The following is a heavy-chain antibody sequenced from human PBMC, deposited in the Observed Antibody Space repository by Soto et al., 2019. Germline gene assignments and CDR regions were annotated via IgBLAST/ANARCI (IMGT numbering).Heavy chain of an antibody. V-gene: IGHV1-46*01. CDR2: IIPSWDAT. J-gene: IGHJ3*02. Sequence: ASVKVSCKTSGYSFTTYYLHWVRQAPGQGLEWLGIIIPSWDATSYAQNIQDRVDMTSDTSTSTVYMELSSLRFEDTAVYYCARKAAYSTGWYEDAFDIWGQGTMVTVS. D-gene: IGHD6-19*01. CDR1: GYSFTTYY. CDR3: ARKAAYSTGWYEDAFDI.